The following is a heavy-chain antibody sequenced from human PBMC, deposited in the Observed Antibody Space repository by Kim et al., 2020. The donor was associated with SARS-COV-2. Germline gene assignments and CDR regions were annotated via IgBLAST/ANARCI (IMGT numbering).Heavy chain of an antibody. J-gene: IGHJ6*02. CDR3: ARGQRITIFGVVWGMDV. D-gene: IGHD3-3*01. CDR2: INSDGSST. Sequence: GGSLRLSCAASGFTFSSYWMHWVRQAPGKGLVWVSRINSDGSSTSYADSVKGRFTISRDNAKNTLYLQMNSLRAEDTAVYYCARGQRITIFGVVWGMDVWGQGTTVTVSS. V-gene: IGHV3-74*01. CDR1: GFTFSSYW.